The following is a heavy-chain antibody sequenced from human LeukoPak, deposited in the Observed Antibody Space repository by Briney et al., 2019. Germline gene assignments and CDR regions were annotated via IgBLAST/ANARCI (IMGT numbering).Heavy chain of an antibody. Sequence: SETLSLTCAVYGGSFSGYYWSWIRQPPGKGPEWIGEINHSGSTNYNPSLKSRVTISVDTSKNQFSLKLSSVTAADTAVYYCASDYGDYVGAFDIWGQGTMVTVSS. V-gene: IGHV4-34*01. CDR2: INHSGST. CDR3: ASDYGDYVGAFDI. CDR1: GGSFSGYY. D-gene: IGHD4-17*01. J-gene: IGHJ3*02.